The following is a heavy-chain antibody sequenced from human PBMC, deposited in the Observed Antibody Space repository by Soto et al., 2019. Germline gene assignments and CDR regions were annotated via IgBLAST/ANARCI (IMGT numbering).Heavy chain of an antibody. CDR2: ISGSGGST. CDR3: ATGPYSGSYSWFDP. CDR1: GFTFSSYA. D-gene: IGHD1-26*01. Sequence: EVQLLESGGGLVQPGGSLRLSCAASGFTFSSYAMSWVRQAPGKGLEWVSAISGSGGSTYYADSVKGRFTISRDNSNNARYLQMNSLRAEDTAVYYCATGPYSGSYSWFDPWGQGTMVTVSS. V-gene: IGHV3-23*01. J-gene: IGHJ5*02.